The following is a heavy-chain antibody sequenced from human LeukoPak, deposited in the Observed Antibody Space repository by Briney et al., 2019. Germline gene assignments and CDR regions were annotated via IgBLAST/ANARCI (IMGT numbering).Heavy chain of an antibody. J-gene: IGHJ4*02. CDR3: SRLSAMLRGPEPFYYFEY. Sequence: GGSLRLSCAASGFTFDDYGLSWVRQAPGKGLEWVSGINWNGGSIGYADSVKGRFTISRDNAKKSLFLQMNNLRAEDTAVYYCSRLSAMLRGPEPFYYFEYWGQGILVTVSS. D-gene: IGHD3-10*01. CDR2: INWNGGSI. V-gene: IGHV3-20*04. CDR1: GFTFDDYG.